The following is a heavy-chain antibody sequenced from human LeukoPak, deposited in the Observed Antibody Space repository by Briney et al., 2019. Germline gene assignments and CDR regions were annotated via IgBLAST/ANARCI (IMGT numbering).Heavy chain of an antibody. CDR1: GFTFSSYG. J-gene: IGHJ6*03. CDR3: AKGSGYDAQYYYYYMDV. V-gene: IGHV3-30*02. CDR2: IRYDGSNK. Sequence: GGSLILCCAASGFTFSSYGMHWVRQAPGKGLEWVAFIRYDGSNKYYADSVKRRFTISRDNSKSTLYLQVNRLRPEETAVYYCAKGSGYDAQYYYYYMDVWGKGTTVTISS. D-gene: IGHD5-12*01.